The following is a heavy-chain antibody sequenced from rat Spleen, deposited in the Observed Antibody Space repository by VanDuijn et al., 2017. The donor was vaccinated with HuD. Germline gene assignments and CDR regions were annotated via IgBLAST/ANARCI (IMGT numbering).Heavy chain of an antibody. V-gene: IGHV3-1*01. J-gene: IGHJ1*01. CDR1: GYSITSNY. CDR2: ISYSVST. D-gene: IGHD1-4*01. Sequence: EVQLQESGPGLVKPSQSLSLTCSVTGYSITSNYWGWIRKFPGNKMEWMPYISYSVSTGFNPSLKSRISITRDTSKNQFFLQLNSVTTEDTATYYCARQWLTGSHWFFDFWGPGTMVTVSS. CDR3: ARQWLTGSHWFFDF.